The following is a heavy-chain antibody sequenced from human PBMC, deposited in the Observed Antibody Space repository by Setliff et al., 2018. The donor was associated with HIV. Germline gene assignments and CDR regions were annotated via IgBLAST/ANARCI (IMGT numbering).Heavy chain of an antibody. V-gene: IGHV4-39*07. CDR3: AREPELYSSSSGWFDP. CDR1: GGSISSSSYY. D-gene: IGHD6-6*01. Sequence: KTSETLSLTCTVSGGSISSSSYYWGWIRQPPGKGLEWIGSFYYSGNTYYNPSLKSRVTISVDASRNQFSLKLNSVTAADTAVYYCAREPELYSSSSGWFDPWGQGTLVTVSS. CDR2: FYYSGNT. J-gene: IGHJ5*02.